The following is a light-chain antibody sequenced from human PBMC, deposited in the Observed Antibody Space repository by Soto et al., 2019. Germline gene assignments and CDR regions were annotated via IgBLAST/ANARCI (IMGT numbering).Light chain of an antibody. V-gene: IGLV2-18*02. CDR1: SSDVGSYNR. CDR2: EVS. Sequence: QSVLTQPPSVSGSPGQSVTISCTGTSSDVGSYNRVSWYQQPPGTAPKLMIYEVSNRPSGVPDRFSGSKSGNTASLTISGLQAEDEADYYCSSYTSSSIRFGTGTKVTVL. CDR3: SSYTSSSIR. J-gene: IGLJ1*01.